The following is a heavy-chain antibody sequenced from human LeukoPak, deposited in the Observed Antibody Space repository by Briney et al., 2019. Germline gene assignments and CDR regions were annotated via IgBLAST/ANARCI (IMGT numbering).Heavy chain of an antibody. V-gene: IGHV4-34*01. CDR1: GGSFSGYF. D-gene: IGHD2-15*01. J-gene: IGHJ4*02. CDR2: INHSGST. CDR3: ARVHCSGGSCYSIDY. Sequence: SETLSLTCAVYGGSFSGYFWSWIRQPPGKGLEWIGEINHSGSTNYNPSLKSRVTISVDTSKSQSSLKLSSVTAADTAVYYCARVHCSGGSCYSIDYWGQGTLVTVSS.